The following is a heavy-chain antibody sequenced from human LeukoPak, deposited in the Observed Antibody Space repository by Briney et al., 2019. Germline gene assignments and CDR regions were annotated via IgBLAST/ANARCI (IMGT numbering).Heavy chain of an antibody. CDR3: ARDLGAYGGNSGYYYYGMDV. Sequence: ASVKVSCKASGYTFTGYYMHWVRQAPGQGLEWMGRINPNSGGTNYAQKFQGRVTMTRDTSISTAYMELSRLRSDDTAVYYCARDLGAYGGNSGYYYYGMDVWGQGTTVTVSS. V-gene: IGHV1-2*06. CDR2: INPNSGGT. D-gene: IGHD4-23*01. CDR1: GYTFTGYY. J-gene: IGHJ6*02.